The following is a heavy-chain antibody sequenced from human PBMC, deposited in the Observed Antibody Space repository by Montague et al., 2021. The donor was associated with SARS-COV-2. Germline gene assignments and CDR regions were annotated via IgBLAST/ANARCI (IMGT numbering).Heavy chain of an antibody. CDR3: ARTSRGSRYFYGVDV. D-gene: IGHD3-10*01. Sequence: SETRSLTCTVSGDSISDYYWSWIRQPPGMGLEWIGYIFRSGATNYNPPLKSRVIISLDTSKSQFSLRLSSVTAADTAIYYCARTSRGSRYFYGVDVWGQGTTVTGSS. V-gene: IGHV4-59*01. CDR1: GDSISDYY. CDR2: IFRSGAT. J-gene: IGHJ6*02.